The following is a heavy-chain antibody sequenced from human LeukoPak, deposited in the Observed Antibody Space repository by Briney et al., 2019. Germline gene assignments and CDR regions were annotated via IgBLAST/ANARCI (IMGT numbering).Heavy chain of an antibody. J-gene: IGHJ4*02. CDR2: ISSSSSYI. Sequence: PGGSLRLSCAASGFTFSSYSMNWVRQAPGKGLEWVSSISSSSSYIYYADSVKGRFTISRDNAKNSLYLQMNSLRAEDTAVYYCARGREDYDYVWGSYRYTPLLRFWGQGTLVTVSS. CDR3: ARGREDYDYVWGSYRYTPLLRF. D-gene: IGHD3-16*02. CDR1: GFTFSSYS. V-gene: IGHV3-21*01.